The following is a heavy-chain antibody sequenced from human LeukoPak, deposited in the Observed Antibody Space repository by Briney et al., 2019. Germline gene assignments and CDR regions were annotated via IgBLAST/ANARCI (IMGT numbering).Heavy chain of an antibody. CDR1: GGSISSYY. D-gene: IGHD2-2*01. CDR3: ARDRIVVVPAANGKYYYYGMDV. Sequence: SETLSLTCTVSGGSISSYYWSWIRQPPGKGLEWIGYIYYSGSTNYNPSLKSRVTISVDTSKNQFSLKLSSVTAADTAVYYCARDRIVVVPAANGKYYYYGMDVWGQGAPVTVSS. J-gene: IGHJ6*02. V-gene: IGHV4-59*01. CDR2: IYYSGST.